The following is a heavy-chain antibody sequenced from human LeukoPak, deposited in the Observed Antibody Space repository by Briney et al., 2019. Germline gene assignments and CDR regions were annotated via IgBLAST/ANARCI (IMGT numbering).Heavy chain of an antibody. CDR1: GYTFSSYS. D-gene: IGHD3-22*01. Sequence: GGSLRLSCAASGYTFSSYSINWVRQAPGKGLEWVSSISVGSNYIYYADSVRGRFSISRDDARTSLYLQMDSLRGDDTAVYYCARLRRNSDRSGYYYYYDYWGQGTLVTVSS. J-gene: IGHJ4*02. CDR2: ISVGSNYI. CDR3: ARLRRNSDRSGYYYYYDY. V-gene: IGHV3-21*01.